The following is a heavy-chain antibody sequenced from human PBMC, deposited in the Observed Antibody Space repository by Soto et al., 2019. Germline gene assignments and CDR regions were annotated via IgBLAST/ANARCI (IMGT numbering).Heavy chain of an antibody. CDR3: ASKGYCSSTSCRDYYYYYYMDV. CDR1: GFTVSSNY. D-gene: IGHD2-2*01. Sequence: GGSLRLSCAASGFTVSSNYMSWVRQAPGKGLEWVSVIYSGGSTYYADSVKGRFTISRDNSKNTLYLQMNSLRAEDTAVYYCASKGYCSSTSCRDYYYYYYMDVWGKGTTVTVSS. V-gene: IGHV3-66*01. J-gene: IGHJ6*03. CDR2: IYSGGST.